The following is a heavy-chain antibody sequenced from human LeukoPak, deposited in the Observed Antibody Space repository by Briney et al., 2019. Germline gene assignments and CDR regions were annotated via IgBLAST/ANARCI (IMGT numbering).Heavy chain of an antibody. V-gene: IGHV4-61*02. Sequence: SETLSLTCTVSGGSISSGSYYWSWVRQPAGKGLEWIGRICTSGSTNYNPSLKSRVTISVDTSKSQFSLKLSSVTAADTAVYYCARVAYYYDSSGYYDAFDIWGQGTMVTVSS. CDR2: ICTSGST. D-gene: IGHD3-22*01. CDR3: ARVAYYYDSSGYYDAFDI. J-gene: IGHJ3*02. CDR1: GGSISSGSYY.